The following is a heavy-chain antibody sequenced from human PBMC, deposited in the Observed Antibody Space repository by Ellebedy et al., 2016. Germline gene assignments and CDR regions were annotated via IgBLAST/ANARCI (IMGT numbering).Heavy chain of an antibody. CDR2: IDWDDDK. D-gene: IGHD6-6*01. CDR1: GFSLSTSGMR. V-gene: IGHV2-70*04. J-gene: IGHJ4*02. Sequence: SGPTLVKPTQTLTLTCTFSGFSLSTSGMRVSWIRQPPGKALEWLARIDWDDDKFYSTSLKTRLTISKDTSKNQVVLTMTNMDPVDTATYYCARTDSRVSSAYFDYWGQGTLVTVSS. CDR3: ARTDSRVSSAYFDY.